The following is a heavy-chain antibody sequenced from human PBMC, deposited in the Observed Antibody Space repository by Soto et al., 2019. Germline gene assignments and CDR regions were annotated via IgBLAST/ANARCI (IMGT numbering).Heavy chain of an antibody. CDR3: AREDDYGSGSYYSVHGMDV. J-gene: IGHJ6*02. CDR2: INSDGSST. CDR1: GFTFSSYT. V-gene: IGHV3-74*01. Sequence: VQLVESGGGLVEPGGSLRLSCAASGFTFSSYTMNWVRQAPGKGLVWVSRINSDGSSTSYEDSVKGRFTISRDNAKNTLYVQMNSLRAEDTAVYYCAREDDYGSGSYYSVHGMDVWGQGTTVTVSS. D-gene: IGHD3-10*01.